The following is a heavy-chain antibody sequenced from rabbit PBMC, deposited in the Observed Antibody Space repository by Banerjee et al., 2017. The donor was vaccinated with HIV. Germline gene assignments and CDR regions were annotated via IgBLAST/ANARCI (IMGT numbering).Heavy chain of an antibody. CDR3: ARDAYSSSFTYNL. D-gene: IGHD1-1*01. J-gene: IGHJ4*01. V-gene: IGHV1S40*01. Sequence: QSLEESGGDLVKPGASLTLTCTASGFSFSSGYYMCWVRQAPGKGLEWIACIGTSSGGTWYASWAKGRFTISKASSTTVTLQMTGLTAADTATYFCARDAYSSSFTYNLWGQGTLVTVS. CDR2: IGTSSGGT. CDR1: GFSFSSGYY.